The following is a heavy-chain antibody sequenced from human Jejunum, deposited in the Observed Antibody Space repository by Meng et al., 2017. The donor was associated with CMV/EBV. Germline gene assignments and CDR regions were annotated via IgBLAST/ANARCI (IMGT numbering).Heavy chain of an antibody. D-gene: IGHD6-19*01. Sequence: TFGEHAMAWVRQAPGKGLEWVGFIRSKAYGGTTEYAASVKGRFTISRDDSKSIAYLQMNSLKTEDTAVYYCTTNNKNSSGWYLAYWGQGTLVTVSS. CDR2: IRSKAYGGTT. CDR1: TFGEHA. CDR3: TTNNKNSSGWYLAY. V-gene: IGHV3-49*04. J-gene: IGHJ4*02.